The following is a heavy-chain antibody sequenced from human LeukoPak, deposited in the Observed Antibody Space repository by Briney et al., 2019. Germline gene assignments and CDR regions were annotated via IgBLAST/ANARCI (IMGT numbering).Heavy chain of an antibody. CDR1: GFTFSSYA. CDR2: ISYDGSNK. V-gene: IGHV3-30*04. CDR3: ARDSRPLVGLLWFGELPDY. D-gene: IGHD3-10*01. Sequence: GGSLRLSCAASGFTFSSYAMHWVRQAPGKGLEWVAVISYDGSNKYYADSVKGRFTISRDNSKNTLYPQMNSLRAEDTAVYYCARDSRPLVGLLWFGELPDYWGQGTLVTVSS. J-gene: IGHJ4*02.